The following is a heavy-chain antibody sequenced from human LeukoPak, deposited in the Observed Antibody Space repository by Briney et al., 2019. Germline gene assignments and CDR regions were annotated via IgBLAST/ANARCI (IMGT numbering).Heavy chain of an antibody. J-gene: IGHJ4*02. V-gene: IGHV4-59*01. CDR1: GDSISSYY. CDR2: IYYSGTT. Sequence: SETLSLTCTVSGDSISSYYWSWIRQPPGKGLEWIGYIYYSGTTNYNPSLKSRVTISVDTSKNQFSLKLSPVTAADTANYYCTRGTTVVTQRFEYWGQGTLVTVSS. D-gene: IGHD4-23*01. CDR3: TRGTTVVTQRFEY.